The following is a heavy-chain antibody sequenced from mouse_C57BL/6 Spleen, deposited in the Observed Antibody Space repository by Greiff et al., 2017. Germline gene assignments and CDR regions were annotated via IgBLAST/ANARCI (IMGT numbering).Heavy chain of an antibody. CDR1: GYTFTSYW. J-gene: IGHJ4*01. CDR3: ARPTRRNQYAMDY. D-gene: IGHD4-1*02. V-gene: IGHV1-53*01. Sequence: QVQRVESGTELVKPGASVKLSCKASGYTFTSYWMHWVKQRPGQGLEWIGNINPSNGGTNYNEKFKSKATLTVDKSSSTAYMQLSSLTSEDSAVYYCARPTRRNQYAMDYWGQGTSVTVSS. CDR2: INPSNGGT.